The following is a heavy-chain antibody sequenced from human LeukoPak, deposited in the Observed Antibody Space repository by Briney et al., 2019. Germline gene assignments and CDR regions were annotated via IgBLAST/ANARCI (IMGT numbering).Heavy chain of an antibody. D-gene: IGHD3-9*01. CDR2: INHSGST. Sequence: SETLSLTCAVYGGSFSGYYWSWIRPPPGKGLEWIGAINHSGSTNYNPSLKSRVTISVDTSKNQFSLKLSSVTAADTAVYYCAGTYYDILTGPPLYYGMDVWGQGTTVTVSS. CDR1: GGSFSGYY. J-gene: IGHJ6*02. V-gene: IGHV4-34*01. CDR3: AGTYYDILTGPPLYYGMDV.